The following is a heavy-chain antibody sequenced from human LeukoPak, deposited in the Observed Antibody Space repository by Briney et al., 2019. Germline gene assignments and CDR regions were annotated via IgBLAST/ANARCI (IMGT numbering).Heavy chain of an antibody. CDR1: GYTFTSYD. D-gene: IGHD2-2*01. V-gene: IGHV1-46*01. Sequence: GASVKVSCKASGYTFTSYDINWVRQATGQGLEWMGIINPSGGSTSYAQKFQGRVTMTRDMSTSTVYMELSSLRSEDTAVYYCAREEDQLPLYFDYWGQGTLVTVSS. J-gene: IGHJ4*02. CDR3: AREEDQLPLYFDY. CDR2: INPSGGST.